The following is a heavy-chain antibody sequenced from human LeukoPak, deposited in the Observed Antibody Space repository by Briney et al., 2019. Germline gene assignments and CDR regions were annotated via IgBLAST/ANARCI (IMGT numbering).Heavy chain of an antibody. CDR2: IYYSGST. D-gene: IGHD5-24*01. V-gene: IGHV4-59*01. J-gene: IGHJ4*02. Sequence: PSETLSLTCTVSGGSISSYYWSWIRQPPGKGLEWIGYIYYSGSTNYNPSLKSRVTISVDTSKNQFSPKLSSVTAADTAVYYCARDNVGGYNFDYWGQGTLVTVSS. CDR1: GGSISSYY. CDR3: ARDNVGGYNFDY.